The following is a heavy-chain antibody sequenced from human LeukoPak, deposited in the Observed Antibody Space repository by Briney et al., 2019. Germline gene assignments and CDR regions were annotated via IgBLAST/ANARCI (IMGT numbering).Heavy chain of an antibody. Sequence: SETLSLTCAVSGYSISSGYYWDWIRQPPGKGLEWIGSIFHSGSTYYTPSLKSRVTISVDTSKNQFPLKLTSVTAADTAVYYCARGQSASCDYWGQGTLVTVSS. J-gene: IGHJ4*02. D-gene: IGHD2-2*01. CDR1: GYSISSGYY. CDR3: ARGQSASCDY. V-gene: IGHV4-38-2*01. CDR2: IFHSGST.